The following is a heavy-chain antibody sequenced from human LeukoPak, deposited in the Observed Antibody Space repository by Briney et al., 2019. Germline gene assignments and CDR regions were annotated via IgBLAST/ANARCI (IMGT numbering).Heavy chain of an antibody. Sequence: SETQSLTCAVYGGSFSGYYWNWIRQAPGKGLEWIGEVNHSGSPKYNSSLKSRVTISLDTSKTQFSLKLSPVTAADTAVYYCARGEDCGNDCFAQHWGQGTLVTVSS. D-gene: IGHD2-21*02. J-gene: IGHJ1*01. V-gene: IGHV4-34*01. CDR2: VNHSGSP. CDR3: ARGEDCGNDCFAQH. CDR1: GGSFSGYY.